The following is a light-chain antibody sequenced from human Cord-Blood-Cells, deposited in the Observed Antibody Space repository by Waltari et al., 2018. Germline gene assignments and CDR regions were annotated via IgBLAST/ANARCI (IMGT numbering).Light chain of an antibody. CDR2: EGS. CDR1: SSDVGSYNL. CDR3: CSYAGSSTWV. J-gene: IGLJ3*02. V-gene: IGLV2-23*01. Sequence: QPASVSGSPGQSITISCTGTSSDVGSYNLVSWYQQHPGKAPKLMIYEGSKRPSGVSNRFSGSKSGNTASLTISGLQAEDEADYYCCSYAGSSTWVFGGGTKLTVL.